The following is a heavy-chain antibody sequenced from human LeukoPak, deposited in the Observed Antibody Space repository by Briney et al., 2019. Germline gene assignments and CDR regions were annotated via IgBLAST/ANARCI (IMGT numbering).Heavy chain of an antibody. CDR2: ITGSGGST. J-gene: IGHJ4*02. Sequence: GGSLRVSCAASGFTFTSYGMSWVRQAPGKGLEWVSTITGSGGSTYYADSVKGRFTISRDNSKNTLYLQMNSLRAEDTAVYYCAKDVVGSSGYYVYWGQGALVTVSS. CDR1: GFTFTSYG. CDR3: AKDVVGSSGYYVY. D-gene: IGHD3-22*01. V-gene: IGHV3-23*01.